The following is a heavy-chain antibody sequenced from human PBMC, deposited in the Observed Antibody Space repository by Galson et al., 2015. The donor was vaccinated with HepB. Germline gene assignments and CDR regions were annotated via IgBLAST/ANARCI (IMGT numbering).Heavy chain of an antibody. CDR2: IRSKVYGGTT. V-gene: IGHV3-49*03. CDR3: TRGAYDTSAHLHRVKYYFDY. D-gene: IGHD3-22*01. J-gene: IGHJ4*02. Sequence: SLRLSCAASGLTFGDYAMSWFRQAPGKGLEWVGFIRSKVYGGTTEYAASVKGRFTISRDDSKSIAYLQMNSLKTEDTAVYYCTRGAYDTSAHLHRVKYYFDYWGQGTLVTVSS. CDR1: GLTFGDYA.